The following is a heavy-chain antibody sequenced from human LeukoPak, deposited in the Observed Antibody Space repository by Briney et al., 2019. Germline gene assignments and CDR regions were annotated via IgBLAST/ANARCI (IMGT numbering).Heavy chain of an antibody. CDR1: GFTFNNYA. CDR3: AKQGCSGGSCYFDY. D-gene: IGHD2-15*01. J-gene: IGHJ4*02. Sequence: GGSLRLSCAASGFTFNNYAMSWVRQAPGKGLEWVSGISGSGSGGSTYYADSVKGRFTISRDNSKNTLYLQMNSLRAEDTAVYYCAKQGCSGGSCYFDYWGQGTLVTVSS. V-gene: IGHV3-23*01. CDR2: ISGSGSGGST.